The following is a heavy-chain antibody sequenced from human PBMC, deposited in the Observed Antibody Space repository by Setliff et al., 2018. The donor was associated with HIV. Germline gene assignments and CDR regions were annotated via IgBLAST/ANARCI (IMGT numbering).Heavy chain of an antibody. Sequence: SETLSLTCTVSGGSISSHYWSGIRQPPGKGLEWIGSIYYSGSTNYNPSLKSRVTISVDTSKNQFSLKLSSVTAADTAVYYCAREGTSIYNAFDFWGQGTMVTVSS. CDR3: AREGTSIYNAFDF. CDR2: IYYSGST. V-gene: IGHV4-59*11. J-gene: IGHJ3*01. D-gene: IGHD1-1*01. CDR1: GGSISSHY.